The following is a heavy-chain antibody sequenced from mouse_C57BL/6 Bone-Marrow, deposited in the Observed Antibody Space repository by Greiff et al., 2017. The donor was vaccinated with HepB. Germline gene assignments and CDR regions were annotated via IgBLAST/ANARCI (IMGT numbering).Heavy chain of an antibody. D-gene: IGHD3-3*01. J-gene: IGHJ4*01. CDR1: GFNIKDDY. CDR2: IVPENGDT. V-gene: IGHV14-4*01. Sequence: EVQLQQSGAELVRPGASVKLSCTASGFNIKDDYMHWVKQRPEQGLEWIGWIVPENGDTEYASKFQGKATITADTSANTAYLQLSSLTSEDTAVYYCTTWWGCYSMDYGGQGTSVTVSS. CDR3: TTWWGCYSMDY.